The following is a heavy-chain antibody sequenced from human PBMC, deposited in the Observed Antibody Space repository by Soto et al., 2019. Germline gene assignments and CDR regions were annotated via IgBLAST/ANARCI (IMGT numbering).Heavy chain of an antibody. CDR2: ISAYNGNT. Sequence: ASVKVSCKASGYTFTSYGISWVRQAPGQGLEWMGRISAYNGNTNYAQKLQGRVTMTKDKSTSTAYKELKSLKSDDKAEYYFAKTRLDCRTTSCYEFWGQGTLVTVSS. J-gene: IGHJ4*02. CDR1: GYTFTSYG. D-gene: IGHD2-2*01. V-gene: IGHV1-18*01. CDR3: AKTRLDCRTTSCYEF.